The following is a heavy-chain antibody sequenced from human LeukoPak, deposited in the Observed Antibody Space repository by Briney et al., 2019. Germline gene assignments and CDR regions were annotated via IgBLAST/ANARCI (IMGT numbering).Heavy chain of an antibody. CDR1: GGSINSYY. Sequence: ASETLSLTCTVSGGSINSYYWSWIRQPPGKGLEWIGYIFYSGATNYDPSLESRVTTSVDTSKNQFSLRLNSVSAADTAVYYCARHPNIAVIRDGFDPWGQGTQVTVSS. CDR2: IFYSGAT. D-gene: IGHD2-2*01. J-gene: IGHJ5*02. CDR3: ARHPNIAVIRDGFDP. V-gene: IGHV4-59*08.